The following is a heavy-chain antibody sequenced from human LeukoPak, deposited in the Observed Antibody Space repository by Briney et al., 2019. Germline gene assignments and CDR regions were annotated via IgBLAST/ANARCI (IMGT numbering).Heavy chain of an antibody. CDR3: ARGLNCSGGRCWFDP. CDR2: IYYSGST. V-gene: IGHV4-59*12. D-gene: IGHD2-15*01. Sequence: SETLSLTCTVSGGSISSYYWSWIRQPPGKGLEWIGYIYYSGSTNYNPSLKSRVTISVDTSKNQFSLKLSSVTAADTAIYYCARGLNCSGGRCWFDPWGQGTLVTVSS. J-gene: IGHJ5*02. CDR1: GGSISSYY.